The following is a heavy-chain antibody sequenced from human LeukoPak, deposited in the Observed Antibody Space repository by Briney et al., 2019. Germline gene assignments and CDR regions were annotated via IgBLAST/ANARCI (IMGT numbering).Heavy chain of an antibody. Sequence: GGSLSLSCAASGLTFSSYAMSWVRQAPGKGLEGVSAISGSGGSTYYADSVKGRFTISRDNSKNTLYLQMNSLRAEDTAVYYCAKDPAEYSSTLGWFDPWGQGTLVTVSS. J-gene: IGHJ5*02. V-gene: IGHV3-23*01. CDR2: ISGSGGST. CDR1: GLTFSSYA. D-gene: IGHD6-13*01. CDR3: AKDPAEYSSTLGWFDP.